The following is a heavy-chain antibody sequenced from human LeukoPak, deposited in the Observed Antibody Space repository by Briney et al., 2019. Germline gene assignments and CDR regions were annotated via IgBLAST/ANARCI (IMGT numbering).Heavy chain of an antibody. CDR2: ISGSGGST. Sequence: PGGSLRLSCAASGFTFSSYAMSWVRQAPGKGLEWVSAISGSGGSTYYADSVKSRFTISRDNSKNTLYLQMNSLRAEDTAVYYCAKGRPAREIGWFGELLDAFDIWGQGTMVTVSS. V-gene: IGHV3-23*01. J-gene: IGHJ3*02. CDR3: AKGRPAREIGWFGELLDAFDI. D-gene: IGHD3-10*01. CDR1: GFTFSSYA.